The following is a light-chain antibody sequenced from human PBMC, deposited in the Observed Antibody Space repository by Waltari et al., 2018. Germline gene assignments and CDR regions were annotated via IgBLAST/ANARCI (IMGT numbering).Light chain of an antibody. CDR2: GAS. Sequence: VVTQSPAPLTLSPGERATLSCMASQNVTTNWAWYQQKPGQAPRLRIYGASTRATDTPTRFSGSGSGTEFTLTISSLQSEDFAVYYCQHHTRSLWTFGQGTKVEI. V-gene: IGKV3-15*01. J-gene: IGKJ1*01. CDR1: QNVTTN. CDR3: QHHTRSLWT.